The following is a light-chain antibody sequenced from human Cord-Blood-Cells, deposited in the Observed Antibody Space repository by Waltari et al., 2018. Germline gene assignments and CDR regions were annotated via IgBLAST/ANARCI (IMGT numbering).Light chain of an antibody. CDR2: DVS. CDR3: CSYAGSYTFAYV. CDR1: SSDVGRYNY. J-gene: IGLJ1*01. Sequence: QSALTQPRSVSGSPGQSVTISCTGTSSDVGRYNYVSWYQQHPGKAPKLMIYDVSKRPSGVPDRFSGSKSGNTASLTISGLQAEDEADYYCCSYAGSYTFAYVFGTGTKVTVL. V-gene: IGLV2-11*01.